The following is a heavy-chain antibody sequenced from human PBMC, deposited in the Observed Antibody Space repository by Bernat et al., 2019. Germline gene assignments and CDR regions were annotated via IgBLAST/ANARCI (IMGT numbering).Heavy chain of an antibody. CDR1: GFTFSSYA. CDR3: ARDNDVWNYESYGMDV. V-gene: IGHV3-30-3*01. CDR2: ISYDGSSK. D-gene: IGHD1-7*01. Sequence: QVQLVESGGGVVQPGWSLRLSCAASGFTFSSYAMHWVRQAPGKGLEWVAVISYDGSSKYYADSVKGRFTISRDNSKNTLYLQMNSLRAEDTAMYYCARDNDVWNYESYGMDVWGQGTTVTVAS. J-gene: IGHJ6*02.